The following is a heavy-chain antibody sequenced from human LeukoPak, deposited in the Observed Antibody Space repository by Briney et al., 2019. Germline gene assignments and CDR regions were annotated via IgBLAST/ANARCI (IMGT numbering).Heavy chain of an antibody. Sequence: ASVKVSCKASGYTFTSYGISWVRQAPGQGLEWMGWISAYNGNTNYAQKLQGRVTMTTDTSTSTAYMELRSLRSDDTAVYYCARDATPFIEAAGRSWFDPWGQGTLVTVSS. V-gene: IGHV1-18*01. CDR2: ISAYNGNT. J-gene: IGHJ5*02. CDR1: GYTFTSYG. D-gene: IGHD6-13*01. CDR3: ARDATPFIEAAGRSWFDP.